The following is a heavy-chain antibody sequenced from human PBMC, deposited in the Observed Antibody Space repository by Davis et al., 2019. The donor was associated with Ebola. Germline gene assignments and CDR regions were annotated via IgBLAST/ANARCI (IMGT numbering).Heavy chain of an antibody. D-gene: IGHD5-18*01. CDR1: GFTFSSYS. J-gene: IGHJ4*02. Sequence: HTGGSLRLSCAASGFTFSSYSMNWVRQAPGKGLVWVSGIHSDGSTTKYADSVKGRFTISRDNAKDSLYLQMNSLRAEDTAVYYCAKAPRGLPSYFEYWGQGTLVTVSS. V-gene: IGHV3-74*01. CDR3: AKAPRGLPSYFEY. CDR2: IHSDGSTT.